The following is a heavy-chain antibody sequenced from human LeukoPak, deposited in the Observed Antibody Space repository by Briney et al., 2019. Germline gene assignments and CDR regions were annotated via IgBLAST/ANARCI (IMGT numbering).Heavy chain of an antibody. CDR1: GGSFSGYY. V-gene: IGHV4-34*01. J-gene: IGHJ6*02. Sequence: SETLSLTCAVYGGSFSGYYWSWIRQPPGKGLEWMGEINHSGSTNYNPSLKSRVTISVDTSKNQFSLKLSSVTAADTAVYYCARGRWGSSGYYYYYGMDVWGQGTTVTVSS. CDR2: INHSGST. D-gene: IGHD3-22*01. CDR3: ARGRWGSSGYYYYYGMDV.